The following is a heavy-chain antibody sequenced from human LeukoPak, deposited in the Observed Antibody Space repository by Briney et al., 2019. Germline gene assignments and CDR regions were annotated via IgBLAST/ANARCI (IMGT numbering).Heavy chain of an antibody. CDR3: ARLGAVYSPFDY. J-gene: IGHJ4*02. CDR2: IYHSGST. CDR1: GGSISSSNW. Sequence: PSETLSLTCAVSGGSISSSNWWSWVRQPPGKGLEWIGEIYHSGSTNYNPSLKSRVTISVDKSKNQFSLKLSSVTAADAAVYYCARLGAVYSPFDYWGQGTLVTVSS. D-gene: IGHD5-18*01. V-gene: IGHV4-4*02.